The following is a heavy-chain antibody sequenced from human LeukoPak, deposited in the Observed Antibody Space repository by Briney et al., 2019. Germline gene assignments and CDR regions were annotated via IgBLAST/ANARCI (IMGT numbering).Heavy chain of an antibody. Sequence: PGGSLRLSCAASGFPFNAYWMTWVRQAPGKGLEWVANIRQDGDTKYYVDSVKGRFTISRDNAMNSLYLQMNSLRAEDTALYHCARNNGMDVWGQGTTVIVSS. CDR2: IRQDGDTK. J-gene: IGHJ6*02. V-gene: IGHV3-7*03. CDR3: ARNNGMDV. CDR1: GFPFNAYW.